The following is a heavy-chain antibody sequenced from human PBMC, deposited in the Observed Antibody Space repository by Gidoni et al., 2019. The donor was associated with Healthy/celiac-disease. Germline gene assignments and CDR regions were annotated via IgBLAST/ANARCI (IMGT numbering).Heavy chain of an antibody. Sequence: QVQLQQWGAGLLKPSETLSLTCAVYGGSFSGYYWSWIRQPPGKGLEWIGEINHSGSTNYNPSLKSRVTISVDTSKNQFSLKLSSVTAADTAVYYCARGTTSISWGAGNGAGDYFDYWGQGTLVTVSS. CDR3: ARGTTSISWGAGNGAGDYFDY. CDR2: INHSGST. CDR1: GGSFSGYY. J-gene: IGHJ4*02. V-gene: IGHV4-34*01. D-gene: IGHD1-26*01.